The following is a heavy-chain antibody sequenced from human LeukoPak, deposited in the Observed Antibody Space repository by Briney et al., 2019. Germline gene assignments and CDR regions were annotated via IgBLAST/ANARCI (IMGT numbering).Heavy chain of an antibody. CDR3: ARESSSWYTL. CDR1: AYTFTSYG. V-gene: IGHV1-8*01. J-gene: IGHJ4*02. CDR2: MNPNSSNT. Sequence: ASVKVSCKASAYTFTSYGINWVRQATGHGLEWMGWMNPNSSNTGYAQKFQGRVTMTRDTSISTAYMELSSLRSEDTAVYYCARESSSWYTLWGQGTLVTVSS. D-gene: IGHD6-13*01.